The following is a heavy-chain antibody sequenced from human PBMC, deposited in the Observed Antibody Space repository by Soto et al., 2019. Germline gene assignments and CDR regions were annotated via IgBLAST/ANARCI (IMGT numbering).Heavy chain of an antibody. Sequence: GGSLRLSCAASGFTFSSYAMSWVRQAPGKGLEWVSAISGSGGSTYYADSVKGRFTISRDNSKNTLYLQMNSLRAEDSAVYYCAKDGGDVWGPHDYWGQGTLVTVSS. J-gene: IGHJ4*02. D-gene: IGHD7-27*01. V-gene: IGHV3-23*01. CDR3: AKDGGDVWGPHDY. CDR2: ISGSGGST. CDR1: GFTFSSYA.